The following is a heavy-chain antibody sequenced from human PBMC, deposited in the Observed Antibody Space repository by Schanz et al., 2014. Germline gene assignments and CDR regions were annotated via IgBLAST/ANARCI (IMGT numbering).Heavy chain of an antibody. J-gene: IGHJ4*02. CDR3: VRDSFFAFDY. V-gene: IGHV3-23*04. Sequence: EVQLVESGGGLVQPGGSLRLSCAASGFTFSSYAMSWVRQAPGKGLEWVSAISASGGDTYYADSVKGRFTISRDNSKNTLYLQMNSLRAEDTAVYYCVRDSFFAFDYWGQGTLVTVSS. D-gene: IGHD3-3*01. CDR1: GFTFSSYA. CDR2: ISASGGDT.